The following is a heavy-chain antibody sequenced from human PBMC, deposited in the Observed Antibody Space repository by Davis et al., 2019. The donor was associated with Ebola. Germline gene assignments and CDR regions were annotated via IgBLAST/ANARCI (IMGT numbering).Heavy chain of an antibody. CDR2: INSDGSSV. J-gene: IGHJ5*02. Sequence: GESLKISCKASGFKFSDSWMYWVRQSPGKGLVWVSRINSDGSSVEYADSVKGRFTISRDNAKDTLYLQMNSLRAEDTAVYYCARGDIWYNWFDPWGQGTLVTVSS. CDR1: GFKFSDSW. V-gene: IGHV3-74*03. CDR3: ARGDIWYNWFDP. D-gene: IGHD6-13*01.